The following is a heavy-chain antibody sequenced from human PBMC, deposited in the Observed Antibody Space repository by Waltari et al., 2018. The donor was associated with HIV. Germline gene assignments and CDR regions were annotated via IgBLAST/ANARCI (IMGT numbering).Heavy chain of an antibody. J-gene: IGHJ4*02. CDR1: GFSFSSYW. D-gene: IGHD3-22*01. V-gene: IGHV3-74*01. CDR2: INTDGSST. CDR3: ARECLSVCYSSGREEVAH. Sequence: EVQLVESGGGLVQPGGSLRLSCAASGFSFSSYWLHWVRQVPGKGLVWVSRINTDGSSTIYADSVKGRFTISRDNAKNTLYLEMNSLRVEDTAVYYCARECLSVCYSSGREEVAHWGQGTLVTVSS.